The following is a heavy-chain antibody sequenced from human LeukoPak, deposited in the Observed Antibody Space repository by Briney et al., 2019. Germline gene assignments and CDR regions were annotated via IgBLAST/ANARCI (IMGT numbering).Heavy chain of an antibody. V-gene: IGHV3-7*01. Sequence: PGGSLRLSCAASGFTFGDYWMSWVRQVPGKGLEWVANIKEDGSEKYYVDSVKGRFTISRDNAKKSLYLQMNSLRAEDTAVYYCARDGGPFDYWGQGTLVIVSS. D-gene: IGHD3-16*01. CDR1: GFTFGDYW. CDR2: IKEDGSEK. J-gene: IGHJ4*02. CDR3: ARDGGPFDY.